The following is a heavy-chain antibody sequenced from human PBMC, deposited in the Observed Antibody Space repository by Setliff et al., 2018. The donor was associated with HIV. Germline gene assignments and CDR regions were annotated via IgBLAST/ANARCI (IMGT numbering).Heavy chain of an antibody. Sequence: TLSLTCTVSGDSISSGGFYCNWFRQYPEKGPEWIGWIHYSGRTNFNPSLRSRATISFDTSKNQFSLNLTSVTAADTAVYYCARAPFRGGSFGWFDPWGQGTLVTVSS. CDR3: ARAPFRGGSFGWFDP. V-gene: IGHV4-31*03. CDR2: IHYSGRT. CDR1: GDSISSGGFY. D-gene: IGHD2-15*01. J-gene: IGHJ5*02.